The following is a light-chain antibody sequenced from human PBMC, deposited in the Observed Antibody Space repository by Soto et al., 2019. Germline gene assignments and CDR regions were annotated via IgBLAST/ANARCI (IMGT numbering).Light chain of an antibody. CDR2: GAS. CDR1: QSVISN. V-gene: IGKV3-15*01. Sequence: TVMAQSPATLSLSPGERATLFCRASQSVISNLAWYQQKPGQAPRLLIYGASTRATGVPARFSGSGSGIEFTLAISSLQSEDCAVYYCHQYNDWPPWTFGQGTKVEIK. CDR3: HQYNDWPPWT. J-gene: IGKJ1*01.